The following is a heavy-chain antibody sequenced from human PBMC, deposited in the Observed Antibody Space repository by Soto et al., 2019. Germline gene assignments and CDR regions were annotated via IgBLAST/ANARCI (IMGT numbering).Heavy chain of an antibody. CDR1: GCSFSGYY. D-gene: IGHD1-26*01. J-gene: IGHJ4*02. CDR2: IDHSGST. CDR3: ARCRFIVGATNLRKGQYDFDY. Sequence: SETLSLTCAVSGCSFSGYYCRWFRQHPREGLVEFVEIDHSGSTTYNPSLKSRVTISVDTSKNQFSLKLSSVTAADTAVYYCARCRFIVGATNLRKGQYDFDYWGQGTLVTVSS. V-gene: IGHV4-34*01.